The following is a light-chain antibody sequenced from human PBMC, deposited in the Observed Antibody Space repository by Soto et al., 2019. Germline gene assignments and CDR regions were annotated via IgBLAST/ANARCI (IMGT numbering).Light chain of an antibody. Sequence: QSALTQPPSASRSPGQSVTISCTGTSSDVGGYNYVSWFQRHPGKAPKLMIYEVFKRPSGVPDRFSGSKSGNTASLTVSGLQAEDEADYYCSSYAGSNNVVFGGGTKLTVL. CDR3: SSYAGSNNVV. V-gene: IGLV2-8*02. J-gene: IGLJ3*02. CDR2: EVF. CDR1: SSDVGGYNY.